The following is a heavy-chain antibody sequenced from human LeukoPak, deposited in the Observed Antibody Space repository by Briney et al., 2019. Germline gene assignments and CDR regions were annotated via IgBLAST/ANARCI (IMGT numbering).Heavy chain of an antibody. D-gene: IGHD3-10*01. CDR1: GFTFGNYA. CDR3: ARDLSGSYMSDY. CDR2: ISHDRSNS. Sequence: PGRSLRLSCAASGFTFGNYAMHWARQAPGKGLEWVAFISHDRSNSCHADSVKDRFAISRDNSKNTLYLQMNSLTDEDTAVYYCARDLSGSYMSDYWGQGTLVTVSS. V-gene: IGHV3-30*09. J-gene: IGHJ4*02.